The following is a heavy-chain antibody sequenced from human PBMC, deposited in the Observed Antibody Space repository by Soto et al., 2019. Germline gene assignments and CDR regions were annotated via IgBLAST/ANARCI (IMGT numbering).Heavy chain of an antibody. CDR1: GYTFTSYG. CDR2: ISAYNGNT. CDR3: ARGLYYDSSGYYSDAFDI. Sequence: QGQLVQSGAEVKKPGASVKVSCKASGYTFTSYGISWVRQAPGQGLEWMGWISAYNGNTNYAQKLQGRVTMTTDTSTSTAYMELRSLRSDDTAVYYCARGLYYDSSGYYSDAFDIWGQGTMVTVSS. V-gene: IGHV1-18*01. J-gene: IGHJ3*02. D-gene: IGHD3-22*01.